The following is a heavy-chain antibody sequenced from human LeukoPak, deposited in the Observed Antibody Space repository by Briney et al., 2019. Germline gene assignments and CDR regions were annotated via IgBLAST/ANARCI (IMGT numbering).Heavy chain of an antibody. CDR3: ASAGTKKNFDY. J-gene: IGHJ4*02. CDR2: IYSGGST. V-gene: IGHV3-53*01. D-gene: IGHD1-1*01. CDR1: GFTVSSNY. Sequence: QPGGPLRLSCAASGFTVSSNYMSWVRQAPGKGLEWVSVIYSGGSTYYADSVKGRFTISRDNSKNTLYLQMNSLRAEDTAVYYCASAGTKKNFDYWGQGTLVTVSS.